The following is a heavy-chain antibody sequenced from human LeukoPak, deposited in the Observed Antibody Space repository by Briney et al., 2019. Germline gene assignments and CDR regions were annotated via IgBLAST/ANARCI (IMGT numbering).Heavy chain of an antibody. J-gene: IGHJ4*02. CDR1: GGSFSGYY. D-gene: IGHD3-10*01. CDR2: INHSGST. CDR3: AREDRSGSYYKRAYYFDY. V-gene: IGHV4-34*01. Sequence: SETLSLTCAVYGGSFSGYYWSWIRQPPGKGLEWIGEINHSGSTNYNPSLKSRVTISVDTSKNQFSLKLSSVTAADTAVYYCAREDRSGSYYKRAYYFDYWSQGTLVTVSS.